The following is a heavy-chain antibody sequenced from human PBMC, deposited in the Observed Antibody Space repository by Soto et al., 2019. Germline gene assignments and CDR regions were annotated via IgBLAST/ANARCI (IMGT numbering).Heavy chain of an antibody. Sequence: TGGSLRLSCAASGFTFSSYVMHWVRQAPGKGLEWVAVISYDGSNKYYADSVKGRFTISRDNSKNTLYLQMNSLRAEDTAVYYCAEDSWFAPWGQGPMITV. J-gene: IGHJ5*02. CDR2: ISYDGSNK. CDR3: AEDSWFAP. V-gene: IGHV3-30*18. CDR1: GFTFSSYV.